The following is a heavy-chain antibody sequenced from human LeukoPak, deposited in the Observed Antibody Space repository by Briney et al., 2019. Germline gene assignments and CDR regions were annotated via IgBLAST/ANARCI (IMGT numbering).Heavy chain of an antibody. V-gene: IGHV3-48*04. CDR2: ISSRGGTI. D-gene: IGHD1-26*01. J-gene: IGHJ4*02. CDR3: ARDTVGVTDY. Sequence: GSLRLSCAGSGFSFNTYGMHWVRQAPGKGLEWLSYISSRGGTIDYADSVKGRFTISRDNANNSLYLQMNSLRAEDTALYYCARDTVGVTDYWGQGTLVTVSS. CDR1: GFSFNTYG.